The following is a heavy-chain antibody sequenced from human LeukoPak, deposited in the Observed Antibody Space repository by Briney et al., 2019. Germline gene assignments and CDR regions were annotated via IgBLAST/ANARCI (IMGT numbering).Heavy chain of an antibody. CDR3: ARVATMVRGIYGMDV. CDR2: INHSGST. D-gene: IGHD3-10*01. J-gene: IGHJ6*02. V-gene: IGHV4-34*01. Sequence: SETLSLTCAVYGGSFSGYYWSWIRQPPGKGLEWIGEINHSGSTNYNPSLKSRVTISVDTSKNQFSLKLSSVTAADTAVYYCARVATMVRGIYGMDVRGQGTTVTVSS. CDR1: GGSFSGYY.